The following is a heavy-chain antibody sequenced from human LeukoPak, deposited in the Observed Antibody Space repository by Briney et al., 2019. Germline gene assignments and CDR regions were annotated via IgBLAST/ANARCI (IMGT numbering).Heavy chain of an antibody. CDR3: ARDSAYFDFWSGRYYYYGMDV. D-gene: IGHD3-3*01. V-gene: IGHV3-33*01. J-gene: IGHJ6*02. Sequence: GGSLRLSCAASGFTFSSYGMHWVRQAPGKGLEWVAVIWYDGSNKYYADSVKGRFTISRDNSKNTLYLQMNSLRAEDTAVYYCARDSAYFDFWSGRYYYYGMDVWGQGTTVTVSS. CDR1: GFTFSSYG. CDR2: IWYDGSNK.